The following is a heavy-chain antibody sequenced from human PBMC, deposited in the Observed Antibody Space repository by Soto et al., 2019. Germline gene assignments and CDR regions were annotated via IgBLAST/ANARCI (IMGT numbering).Heavy chain of an antibody. CDR3: ARAFDFFVDY. J-gene: IGHJ4*02. CDR2: IYYSGST. Sequence: SETLSLTCTVSGGSISSGDYYWSWIRQPPGKGLEWIGYIYYSGSTYYNTYLKSRVTISVETSKNQFSLKLSSVTAADTAVYYCARAFDFFVDYWGQGTLVTVSS. CDR1: GGSISSGDYY. V-gene: IGHV4-30-4*01. D-gene: IGHD3-3*01.